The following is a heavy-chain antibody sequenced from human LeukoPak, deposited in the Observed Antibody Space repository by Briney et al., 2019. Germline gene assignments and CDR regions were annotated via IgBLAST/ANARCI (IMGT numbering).Heavy chain of an antibody. V-gene: IGHV3-30*18. CDR2: ISYDGSNK. Sequence: GGSLRLSCEASGFTFSTYSMNWVRQAPGKGLEWVAVISYDGSNKYYADSVKGRFTISRDNSKNTLYLQMNSLRAEDTAVYYCAKDFVEYSSSWYCSDYWGQGTLVTVSS. J-gene: IGHJ4*02. CDR1: GFTFSTYS. CDR3: AKDFVEYSSSWYCSDY. D-gene: IGHD6-13*01.